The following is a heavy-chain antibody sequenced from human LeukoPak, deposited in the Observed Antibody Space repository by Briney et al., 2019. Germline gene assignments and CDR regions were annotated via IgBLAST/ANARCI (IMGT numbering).Heavy chain of an antibody. D-gene: IGHD3-22*01. CDR1: GFTFSSYG. Sequence: GGSLRLSCAASGFTFSSYGMHWVRQAPGKGLEWVAVIWYDGSNKYYADSVKGRFTISRDNSKNTLYLQMNSLRAKDTAVYYCARGPDYYDSSGFFDYWGQGTLVTVSS. CDR3: ARGPDYYDSSGFFDY. CDR2: IWYDGSNK. J-gene: IGHJ4*02. V-gene: IGHV3-33*01.